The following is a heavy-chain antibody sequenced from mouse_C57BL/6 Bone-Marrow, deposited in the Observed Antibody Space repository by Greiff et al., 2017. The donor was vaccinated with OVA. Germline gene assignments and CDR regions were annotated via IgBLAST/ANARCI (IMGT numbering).Heavy chain of an antibody. V-gene: IGHV1-54*01. CDR1: GYAFTNYL. Sequence: QVQLQQSGAELVRPGTSVKVSCKASGYAFTNYLIEWVKQRPGQGLEWIGVLNPGSGGTNYNEKFKGKATLTADKSSSTAYMQLSSLTSEDSAVYFCAREIYYYGSSYLYFDYWGQGTTLTVSS. CDR2: LNPGSGGT. D-gene: IGHD1-1*01. CDR3: AREIYYYGSSYLYFDY. J-gene: IGHJ2*01.